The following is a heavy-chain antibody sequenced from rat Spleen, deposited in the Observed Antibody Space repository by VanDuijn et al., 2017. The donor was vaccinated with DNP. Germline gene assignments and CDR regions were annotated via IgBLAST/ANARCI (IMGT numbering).Heavy chain of an antibody. V-gene: IGHV10-4*01. D-gene: IGHD1-11*01. CDR3: TVNNGWAMDA. Sequence: EVQLVESGGGLVQPKGSLKLSCAASGFDFNTYAMSWVRQAPGKGLDWVASISIKTHNYATLYADSVKERFTISRDDSQSMVYLQMNNLKTEDTALYYCTVNNGWAMDAWGQGTSVTVSS. CDR2: ISIKTHNYAT. J-gene: IGHJ4*01. CDR1: GFDFNTYA.